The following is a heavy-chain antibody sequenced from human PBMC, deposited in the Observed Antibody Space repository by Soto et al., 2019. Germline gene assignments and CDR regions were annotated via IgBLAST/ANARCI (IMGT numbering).Heavy chain of an antibody. V-gene: IGHV1-69*01. CDR2: IIPIFGTA. Sequence: QVQLVQSGAEVKKPGSSVKVSCKASGGTFSSYAISWVRQAPGQGLEWMGGIIPIFGTANYAQKFRGRVTITADESTSTAYMELSSLRSEDTAVYYCARVRGSGWFHYYYGMDVWGQGTTVTVSS. CDR1: GGTFSSYA. D-gene: IGHD6-19*01. J-gene: IGHJ6*02. CDR3: ARVRGSGWFHYYYGMDV.